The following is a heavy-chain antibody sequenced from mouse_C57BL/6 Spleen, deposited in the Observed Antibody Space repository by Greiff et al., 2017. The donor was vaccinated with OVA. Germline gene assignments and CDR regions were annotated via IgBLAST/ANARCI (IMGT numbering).Heavy chain of an antibody. CDR3: ARTPYYGSSYDYAMDY. Sequence: QVQLKQPGAELVMPGASVKLSCKASGYTFTSYWMHWVKQRPGQGLEWIGEIDPSDSYTNYNQKFKGKSTLTVDKSSSTAYMQLSSLTSEDSAVYYCARTPYYGSSYDYAMDYWGQGTSVTVSS. CDR2: IDPSDSYT. V-gene: IGHV1-69*01. J-gene: IGHJ4*01. D-gene: IGHD1-1*01. CDR1: GYTFTSYW.